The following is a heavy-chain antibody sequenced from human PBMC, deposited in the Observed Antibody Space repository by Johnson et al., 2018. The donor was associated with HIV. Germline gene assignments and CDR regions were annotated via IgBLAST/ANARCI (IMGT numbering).Heavy chain of an antibody. V-gene: IGHV3-30*04. CDR1: GFTFSSYA. D-gene: IGHD6-25*01. Sequence: QVQLVESGGGVVQPGRSLRLSCAASGFTFSSYAMHWVRQAPGKGLEWVAVISYDGSNKYYADSVKGRFTISRDNSKNTLYLQMNSLRAEDTAVYYCARDLSRGGIAARLGLRWAMWG. CDR2: ISYDGSNK. J-gene: IGHJ1*01. CDR3: ARDLSRGGIAARLGLRWAM.